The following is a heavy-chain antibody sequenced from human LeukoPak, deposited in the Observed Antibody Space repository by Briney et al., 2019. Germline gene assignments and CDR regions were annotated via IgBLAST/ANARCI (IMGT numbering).Heavy chain of an antibody. Sequence: SETLSLTCAVYGGSFSGYYWSWIRQPPGKGLEWIGEINHSGSTNYNPSLKSRVTISVDTSKNQFSLKLSSVTAADTAVYYCARLTYCTNGVCYASQGFDPWGQGTLVTVSS. CDR2: INHSGST. V-gene: IGHV4-34*01. CDR3: ARLTYCTNGVCYASQGFDP. CDR1: GGSFSGYY. D-gene: IGHD2-8*01. J-gene: IGHJ5*02.